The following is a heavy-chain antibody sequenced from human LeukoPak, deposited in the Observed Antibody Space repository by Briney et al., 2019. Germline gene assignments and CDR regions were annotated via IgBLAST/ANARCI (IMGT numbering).Heavy chain of an antibody. CDR2: INTYTGNP. J-gene: IGHJ6*03. D-gene: IGHD3-9*01. V-gene: IGHV7-4-1*02. Sequence: GASVKVSCKASGYRFTSQTLNWVQQAPGQGLEWMGWINTYTGNPTYAQGFTGRFVFSLDTSVNTAYLQISNLKSGDTAVYYCARVDRSVYYHMDVWGKGTTVTVSS. CDR3: ARVDRSVYYHMDV. CDR1: GYRFTSQT.